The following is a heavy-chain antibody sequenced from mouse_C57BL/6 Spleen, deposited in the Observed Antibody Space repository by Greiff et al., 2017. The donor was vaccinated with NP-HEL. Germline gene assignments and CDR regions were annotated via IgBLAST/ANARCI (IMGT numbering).Heavy chain of an antibody. Sequence: QVQLQQPGAELVTPGASVKLSCKASGYTFTSYWMQWVTQRPGQGLEWIGEIDPSDSYTNYNQKLKGTATLTVDTSSSTTYMQLISMTTGDSAVYYCAKYANWGGNYFDYWGQGTTLTVSS. J-gene: IGHJ2*01. CDR3: AKYANWGGNYFDY. V-gene: IGHV1-50*01. D-gene: IGHD4-1*01. CDR2: IDPSDSYT. CDR1: GYTFTSYW.